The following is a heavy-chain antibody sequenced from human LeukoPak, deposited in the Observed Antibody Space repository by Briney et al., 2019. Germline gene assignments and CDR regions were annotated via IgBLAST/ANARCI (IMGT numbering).Heavy chain of an antibody. CDR3: AKDDDWGRYKH. CDR2: ISNDGSNK. D-gene: IGHD3-16*01. V-gene: IGHV3-30*04. J-gene: IGHJ1*01. CDR1: AFTFSSYA. Sequence: GGSLRLSCAASAFTFSSYAMHWARQAPGKGLEWVALISNDGSNKYYADSVKGRLTISRDNSNNTLYLQMNSLRPEDTAVYYCAKDDDWGRYKHWGQGTLVTVSS.